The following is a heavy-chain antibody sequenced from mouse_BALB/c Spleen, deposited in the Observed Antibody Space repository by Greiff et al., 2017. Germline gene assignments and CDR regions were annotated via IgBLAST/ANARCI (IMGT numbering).Heavy chain of an antibody. CDR2: IYPGDGDN. V-gene: IGHV1-87*01. J-gene: IGHJ1*01. CDR1: GYTFTSYW. Sequence: QVQLKESGAELARPGASVKLSCKASGYTFTSYWMQWVKQRPGQGLEWLGAIYPGDGDNRYTQKFKGKATLTAYKSSSTAYMQRSSLASEDSAVDYCARGDYYGSNYWYFDVGGAGTTVTVAS. CDR3: ARGDYYGSNYWYFDV. D-gene: IGHD1-1*01.